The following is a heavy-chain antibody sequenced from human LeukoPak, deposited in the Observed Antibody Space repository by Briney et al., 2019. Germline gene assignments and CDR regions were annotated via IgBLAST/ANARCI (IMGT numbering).Heavy chain of an antibody. J-gene: IGHJ5*02. Sequence: GSVKVSCKASGYTFTSYGISWVRQAPGQGLEWMGWISAYNGNTNYAQKLKGRVTMTTDTSTSTAYMELRSLRSDDTAVYYCAREADYVWGSYRPNWFDPWGQGTLVTVSS. V-gene: IGHV1-18*01. CDR2: ISAYNGNT. CDR3: AREADYVWGSYRPNWFDP. CDR1: GYTFTSYG. D-gene: IGHD3-16*02.